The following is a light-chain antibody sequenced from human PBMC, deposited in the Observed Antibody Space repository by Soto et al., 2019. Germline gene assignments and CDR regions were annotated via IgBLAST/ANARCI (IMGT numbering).Light chain of an antibody. CDR2: GAS. CDR1: QTISSSY. Sequence: EVVLTQSPGTLSLSPGERATLSCRTSQTISSSYLGWYQQKPGQAPRLLIYGASSRATGIPDRFSGSGSGTDFTLTISRLEAEDFAVYYCQQYTYSPWTFGQGTKVEI. J-gene: IGKJ1*01. V-gene: IGKV3-20*01. CDR3: QQYTYSPWT.